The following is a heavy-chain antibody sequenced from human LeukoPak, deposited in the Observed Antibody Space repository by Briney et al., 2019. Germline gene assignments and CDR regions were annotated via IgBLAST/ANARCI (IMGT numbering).Heavy chain of an antibody. D-gene: IGHD1-26*01. V-gene: IGHV3-7*01. CDR2: IKDDGKKI. J-gene: IGHJ4*02. CDR3: VNLWEAGY. Sequence: GGSLRLSCTASGLAFDTYWMSWVRQAPGKGLEWVANIKDDGKKIYYVDSVKGRFTITRDNAKRSLYLQLSNVRVEDTAMYYCVNLWEAGYWGQGTLVTVSA. CDR1: GLAFDTYW.